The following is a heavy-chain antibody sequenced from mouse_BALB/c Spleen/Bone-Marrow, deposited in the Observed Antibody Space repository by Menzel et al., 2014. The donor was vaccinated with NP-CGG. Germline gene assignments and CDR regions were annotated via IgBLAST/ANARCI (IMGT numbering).Heavy chain of an antibody. CDR2: INPYNGDT. CDR3: ARSGYYGSSYFDY. Sequence: VQLKESGPELVKPGASVKISCKASGYSFTGYFMNWVMQSHGKSLEWIGRINPYNGDTFYNQKFKGKATLTVDKSSSTAHMELRSLASEDSAVYYGARSGYYGSSYFDYWGQGTTLTVSS. J-gene: IGHJ2*01. D-gene: IGHD1-1*01. V-gene: IGHV1-20*02. CDR1: GYSFTGYF.